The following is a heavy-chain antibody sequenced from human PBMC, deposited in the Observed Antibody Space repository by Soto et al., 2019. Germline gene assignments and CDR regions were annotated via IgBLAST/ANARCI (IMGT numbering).Heavy chain of an antibody. J-gene: IGHJ6*02. V-gene: IGHV1-2*02. CDR1: GYTFTGYY. Sequence: ASVKVSCKASGYTFTGYYMHWVRQAPGQGLEWMGWINPNSGGTNYAQKFQGRVTMTRDTSISTAYMELSRLRSDDTAVYYCARDPTTIAEAGRYGMDVWGQGTTVTVSS. D-gene: IGHD6-13*01. CDR2: INPNSGGT. CDR3: ARDPTTIAEAGRYGMDV.